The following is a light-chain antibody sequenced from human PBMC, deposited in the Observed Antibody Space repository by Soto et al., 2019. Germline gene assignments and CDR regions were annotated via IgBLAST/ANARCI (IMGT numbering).Light chain of an antibody. CDR3: QQYGTSPLT. CDR1: QSVSSNH. CDR2: GAS. Sequence: EIVLTQSPGTLSLSPGEGATLSCRASQSVSSNHLAWYQQKPGQAPRLLIFGASSRASDIPDRFSGSGSGTDFTLTISRLEPEDFAVYYCQQYGTSPLTFGGGTKVDIK. V-gene: IGKV3-20*01. J-gene: IGKJ4*01.